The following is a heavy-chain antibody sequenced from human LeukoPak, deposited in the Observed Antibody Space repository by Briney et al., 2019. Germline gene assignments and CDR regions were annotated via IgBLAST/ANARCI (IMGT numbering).Heavy chain of an antibody. J-gene: IGHJ4*02. CDR2: IYYSGST. V-gene: IGHV4-59*08. CDR3: ARALRAAGYTPLGY. CDR1: GGSISSYH. Sequence: SETLSLTCTVSGGSISSYHWSWIRQPPGKGLEWIGYIYYSGSTNYNPSLKSRVTISVDTSKNQFSLKRSSVTAADTAVYYCARALRAAGYTPLGYCGQGTLVTVSS. D-gene: IGHD6-13*01.